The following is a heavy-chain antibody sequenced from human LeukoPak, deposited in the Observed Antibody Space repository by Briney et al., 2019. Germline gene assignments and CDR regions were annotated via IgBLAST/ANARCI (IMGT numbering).Heavy chain of an antibody. J-gene: IGHJ4*02. Sequence: PGGSLRLSCAASGFTFSSYAMSWVRQAPGKGLEWVSVIYSGGSTYYADSVKGRFTISRDNSKNTLYLQMNSLRAEDTAVYYCARDGGPIEYWGQGTLVTVSS. CDR2: IYSGGST. CDR3: ARDGGPIEY. CDR1: GFTFSSYA. V-gene: IGHV3-53*01.